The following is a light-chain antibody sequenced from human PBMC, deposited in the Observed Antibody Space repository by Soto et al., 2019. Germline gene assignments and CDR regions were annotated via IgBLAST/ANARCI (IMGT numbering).Light chain of an antibody. Sequence: QSALTQPSSESGSPGQSVTISCTGTSSDVGGYNYVSWYQQHPGKAPKCIIYDVSKRPSGVPDRFSGSKSGNTASLTISGLQAEDEADYYCCSYAGSYTYVFGTGTKVTVL. V-gene: IGLV2-11*01. J-gene: IGLJ1*01. CDR2: DVS. CDR3: CSYAGSYTYV. CDR1: SSDVGGYNY.